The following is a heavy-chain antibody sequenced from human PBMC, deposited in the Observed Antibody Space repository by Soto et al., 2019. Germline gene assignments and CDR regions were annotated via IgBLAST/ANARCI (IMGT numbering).Heavy chain of an antibody. CDR1: GGSFSGYY. Sequence: ETLSLTCAVYGGSFSGYYWSWIRQPPGKGLEWIGEINHSGSTNYNPSLKSRVTISVDTSKNQFSLKLSSVTAADTAVYYCARGRGDGYNFFDYWGQGTLVTVSS. V-gene: IGHV4-34*01. J-gene: IGHJ4*02. CDR3: ARGRGDGYNFFDY. D-gene: IGHD5-12*01. CDR2: INHSGST.